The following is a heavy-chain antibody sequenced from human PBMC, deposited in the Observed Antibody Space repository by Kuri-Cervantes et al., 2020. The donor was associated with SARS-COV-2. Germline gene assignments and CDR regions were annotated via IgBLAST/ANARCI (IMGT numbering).Heavy chain of an antibody. CDR3: ARGAVVRGPKYYFDY. CDR1: GGSISSGGYS. D-gene: IGHD3-10*01. Sequence: LRLSCAVSGGSISSGGYSWSWIRQPPGKGLEWIGYIYYSGSTYYNPFLKSRVTISVDTSKNQFSLKLSSVTAADTAVYYCARGAVVRGPKYYFDYWGQGTLVTVSS. V-gene: IGHV4-30-4*07. J-gene: IGHJ4*02. CDR2: IYYSGST.